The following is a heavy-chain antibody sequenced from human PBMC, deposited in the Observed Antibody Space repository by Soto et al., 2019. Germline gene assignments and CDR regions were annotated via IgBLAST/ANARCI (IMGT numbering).Heavy chain of an antibody. CDR2: INTDGSST. D-gene: IGHD3-9*01. V-gene: IGHV3-74*01. Sequence: EVQLVESGGGLVQPGGSLRLSCADSGFSFSSYWMHWVRQGPGKGLVWVSRINTDGSSTNYADSVKGRFTISRDNAKNTVYLYMNGLRAEDKAVYYCARSPGGYYIDWGQGTMVTVSS. CDR3: ARSPGGYYID. J-gene: IGHJ3*01. CDR1: GFSFSSYW.